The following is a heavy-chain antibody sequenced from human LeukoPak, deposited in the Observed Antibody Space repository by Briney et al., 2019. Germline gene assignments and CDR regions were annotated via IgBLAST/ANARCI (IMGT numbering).Heavy chain of an antibody. Sequence: GGSLRLSCAASGFTFSSYSVNWVRQAPGKGLEWVSSVSTSSIYIYYADSVKGRFTISRDNAKNSLFLQMNSLRAEDTAWYYCARLGTRYCTSTSCHSQFDFWGQGTLVTVSS. J-gene: IGHJ4*02. D-gene: IGHD2-2*01. CDR3: ARLGTRYCTSTSCHSQFDF. CDR2: VSTSSIYI. V-gene: IGHV3-21*04. CDR1: GFTFSSYS.